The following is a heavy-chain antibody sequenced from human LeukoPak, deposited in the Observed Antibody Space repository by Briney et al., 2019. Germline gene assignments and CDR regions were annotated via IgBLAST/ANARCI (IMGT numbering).Heavy chain of an antibody. CDR2: INHSGST. D-gene: IGHD1-14*01. Sequence: SETLSLTCAVYGGSFSGYYWSWIRQPPGKGLEWIGEINHSGSTNHNPSLKSRVTISVDTSKNQFSLKLSSVTAADTAVYYCVGSRRWFDPWGQGTLVTVSS. V-gene: IGHV4-34*01. J-gene: IGHJ5*02. CDR1: GGSFSGYY. CDR3: VGSRRWFDP.